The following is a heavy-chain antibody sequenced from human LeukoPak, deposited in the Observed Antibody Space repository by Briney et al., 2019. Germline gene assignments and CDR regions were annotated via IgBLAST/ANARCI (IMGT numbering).Heavy chain of an antibody. CDR3: ARRVDATRWFDP. D-gene: IGHD2-15*01. V-gene: IGHV3-74*03. CDR1: GFTFSNYF. CDR2: INSDGTTT. J-gene: IGHJ5*02. Sequence: PGGSLRHSCAASGFTFSNYFMHWVRQAPGKGLVWVSRINSDGTTTMYADSVKGRFTISRDNAKNTLYLQMNSLRDEDTAVYYCARRVDATRWFDPWGQGTLVTVSS.